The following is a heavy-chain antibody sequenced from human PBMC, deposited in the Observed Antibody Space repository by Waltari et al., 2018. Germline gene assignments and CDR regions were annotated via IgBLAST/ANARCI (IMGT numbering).Heavy chain of an antibody. D-gene: IGHD3-10*02. J-gene: IGHJ4*02. CDR2: IYYTGSA. CDR3: ARGGNTMFRGLFRY. V-gene: IGHV4-30-4*08. Sequence: QVQLQESGPGLVKPSQTLSLTCTVSGGSVRRDDYYWGWVRQPPGKGLEWIGYIYYTGSAYYNPSLKSRVTISVDTSKDQFSLKLSSVTVADTAVYYCARGGNTMFRGLFRYWGQGTLVTVSS. CDR1: GGSVRRDDYY.